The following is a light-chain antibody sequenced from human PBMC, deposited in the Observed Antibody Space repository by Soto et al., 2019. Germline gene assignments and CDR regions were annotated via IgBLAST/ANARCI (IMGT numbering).Light chain of an antibody. CDR3: QQYNNWPRAT. CDR2: GAS. J-gene: IGKJ4*01. V-gene: IGKV3-15*01. CDR1: PGVSNT. Sequence: EIVMTQSPATVSLSPGERATLSCRASPGVSNTLAWYQQRPGQAPRLLIYGASIRAPGIPARFSGGGSGTEFTLTITSLQSEDFGIYYCQQYNNWPRATFGGGTKVDIK.